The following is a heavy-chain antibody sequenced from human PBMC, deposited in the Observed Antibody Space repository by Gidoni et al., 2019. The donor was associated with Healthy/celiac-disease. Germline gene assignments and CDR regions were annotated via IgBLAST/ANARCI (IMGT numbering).Heavy chain of an antibody. CDR3: TTDVRYCSSTSCYFDY. Sequence: VQLVESGGGLVKPGGSLSLHCAAAGFHCSNDGTSWVRQAPGKGLEWVGLIKSKTDGGITDYAAPVKGRFTISRDDSKNTLYLQMNSLKTEDTAVYYCTTDVRYCSSTSCYFDYWGQGTLVTVSS. CDR2: IKSKTDGGIT. J-gene: IGHJ4*02. V-gene: IGHV3-15*01. D-gene: IGHD2-2*01. CDR1: GFHCSNDG.